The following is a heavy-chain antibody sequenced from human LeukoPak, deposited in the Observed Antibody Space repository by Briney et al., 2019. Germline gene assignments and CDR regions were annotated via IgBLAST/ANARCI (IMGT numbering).Heavy chain of an antibody. CDR1: GGSSISSGYW. Sequence: KPSETLSLTCVVSGGSSISSGYWWSWVRQPPGKGLEWIGYIYYTGSTNYSPSLKSRVTISVDTSKNQFSLKLSSVTAADTAVYYCARENTYYDILTGLHTRQGFDYWGQGTLVTVSS. CDR2: IYYTGST. J-gene: IGHJ4*02. V-gene: IGHV4-61*08. CDR3: ARENTYYDILTGLHTRQGFDY. D-gene: IGHD3-9*01.